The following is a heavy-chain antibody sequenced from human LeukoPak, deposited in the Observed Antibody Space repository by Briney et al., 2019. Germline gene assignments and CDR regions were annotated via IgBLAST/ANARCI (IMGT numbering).Heavy chain of an antibody. V-gene: IGHV3-53*01. J-gene: IGHJ4*02. CDR2: ISDSGDNGDNT. CDR1: GFTVSSNY. D-gene: IGHD2-2*01. Sequence: GGSLRLSCAASGFTVSSNYMSWVRQAPGKALEWVSDISDSGDNGDNTYYADSVKGQFTISRDNSKNTLYLQMNSLSAEDAAVYYCAKSGITSWYLDYWGPGTLVTVS. CDR3: AKSGITSWYLDY.